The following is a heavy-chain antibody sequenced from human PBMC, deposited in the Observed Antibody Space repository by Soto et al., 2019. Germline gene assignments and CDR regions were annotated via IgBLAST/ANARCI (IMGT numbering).Heavy chain of an antibody. J-gene: IGHJ3*02. Sequence: ASVKVSCKASGYIFSSFGITWVRQVPGQGLEWLGWINTSNGDTNSAQKFQGRVTMTRDTSTSTVYMELSSLRSEDTAVYYCARDWLSGAFDIWGQGTMVTVSS. CDR3: ARDWLSGAFDI. CDR2: INTSNGDT. CDR1: GYIFSSFG. D-gene: IGHD3-9*01. V-gene: IGHV1-18*01.